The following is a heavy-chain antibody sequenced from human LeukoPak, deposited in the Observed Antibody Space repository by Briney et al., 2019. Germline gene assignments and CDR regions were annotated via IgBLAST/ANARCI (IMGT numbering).Heavy chain of an antibody. J-gene: IGHJ4*02. CDR3: AKDPVAATWYFDF. CDR2: ISGSGGST. CDR1: RFTFSSYA. V-gene: IGHV3-23*01. Sequence: GGSLRLSCAASRFTFSSYAMSWVRQAPGKGLEWVSAISGSGGSTYYADSVKGRFTISRDNSKNTLYLQMNSLRAEDTAVYYCAKDPVAATWYFDFWGQGTLVTLSS. D-gene: IGHD2-15*01.